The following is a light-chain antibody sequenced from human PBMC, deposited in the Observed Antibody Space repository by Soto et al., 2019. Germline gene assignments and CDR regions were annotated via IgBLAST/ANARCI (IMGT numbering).Light chain of an antibody. CDR1: QTIKNY. CDR2: AAS. J-gene: IGKJ1*01. CDR3: QQSYSTPRT. V-gene: IGKV1-39*01. Sequence: DIQMTQSPSSLSASVGDRVTITCRASQTIKNYLNWYRQRPGKAPEFLIYAASSLQSGVPPRFSGSGYGTDFTLTITSLQLEDFATYYCQQSYSTPRTFGQGTMVDIK.